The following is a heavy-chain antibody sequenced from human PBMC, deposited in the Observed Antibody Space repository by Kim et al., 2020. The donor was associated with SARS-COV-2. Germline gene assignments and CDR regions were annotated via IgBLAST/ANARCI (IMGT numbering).Heavy chain of an antibody. V-gene: IGHV3-53*01. Sequence: VKGRFTISRDNSKNTLYLQMNSLRAEDTAVYYCARDRTMVRGVIINFWAYWGQGTLVTVSS. D-gene: IGHD3-10*01. J-gene: IGHJ4*02. CDR3: ARDRTMVRGVIINFWAY.